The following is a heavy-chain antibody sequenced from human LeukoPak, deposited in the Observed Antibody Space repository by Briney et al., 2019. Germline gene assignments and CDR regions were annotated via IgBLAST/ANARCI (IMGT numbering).Heavy chain of an antibody. CDR2: IYYSGST. D-gene: IGHD6-13*01. V-gene: IGHV4-30-4*01. J-gene: IGHJ4*02. CDR1: GVSISSGDYY. CDR3: ARETIAAAGTLDY. Sequence: PSETLSLTCTVSGVSISSGDYYWSWIRQPPGKGLEWIGYIYYSGSTYYNPSLKSRVTISVDTSKNQFSLKLSSVTAADTAVYYCARETIAAAGTLDYWGQGTLVTVSS.